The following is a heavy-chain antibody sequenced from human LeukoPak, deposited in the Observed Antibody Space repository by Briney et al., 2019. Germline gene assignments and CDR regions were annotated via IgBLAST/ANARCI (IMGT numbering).Heavy chain of an antibody. J-gene: IGHJ6*03. D-gene: IGHD6-19*01. CDR3: AREVSSGALRYYMDV. CDR1: GFTFSIYW. V-gene: IGHV3-7*01. CDR2: KKQDGSKK. Sequence: PGGSLRLSCAASGFTFSIYWMRWVRQAPGKGLERVANKKQDGSKKFYVDSVKGRFTISRNNAKDSLYLEMNSLRGGSMTVYYCAREVSSGALRYYMDVWGKGTTVTVSS.